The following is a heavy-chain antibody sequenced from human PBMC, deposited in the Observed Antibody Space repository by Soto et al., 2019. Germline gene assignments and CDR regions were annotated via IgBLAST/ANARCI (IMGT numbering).Heavy chain of an antibody. Sequence: EVQLVESGGGLVKPGGSLRLSCAASGFTFSSYSMNWVRQAPGKGLEWVSSISSSSSYIYYADSVKGRFTISRDNAKNSLYLQMNSLRAEDTAVDYCARPFGSGSSKEDYWGQGTLVTVSS. CDR2: ISSSSSYI. J-gene: IGHJ4*02. D-gene: IGHD3-10*01. CDR3: ARPFGSGSSKEDY. CDR1: GFTFSSYS. V-gene: IGHV3-21*01.